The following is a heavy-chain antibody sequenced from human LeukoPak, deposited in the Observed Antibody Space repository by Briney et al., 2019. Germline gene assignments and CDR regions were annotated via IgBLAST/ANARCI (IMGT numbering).Heavy chain of an antibody. CDR3: ARFRTLTTHFDY. CDR1: GGSISSSNYY. J-gene: IGHJ4*02. V-gene: IGHV4-39*01. D-gene: IGHD4-11*01. CDR2: IFYSGST. Sequence: SETLSLTCTVSGGSISSSNYYWGWIRQPPGKGLEWIGNIFYSGSTHYNPSLKSRVTISVDTSKNQFSLKLNSVTAADTAVYYCARFRTLTTHFDYWGQGTLVTVSS.